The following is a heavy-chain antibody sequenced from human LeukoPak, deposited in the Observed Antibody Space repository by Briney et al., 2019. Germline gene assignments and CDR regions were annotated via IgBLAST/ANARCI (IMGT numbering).Heavy chain of an antibody. Sequence: PSETLSLTCIVSGGSISSSSYYWGWIRQPPGKGLDWIATIYYSGSTYYNPSLKSRVTISVDTSKNQFSLKLSSVTAADTAVYYCARHATKRGYNYGRNFDYWGQGTLVTVSS. CDR1: GGSISSSSYY. J-gene: IGHJ4*02. CDR2: IYYSGST. CDR3: ARHATKRGYNYGRNFDY. D-gene: IGHD5-18*01. V-gene: IGHV4-39*07.